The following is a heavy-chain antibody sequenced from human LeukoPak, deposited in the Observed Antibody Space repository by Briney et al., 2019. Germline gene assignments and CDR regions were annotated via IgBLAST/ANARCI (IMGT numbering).Heavy chain of an antibody. V-gene: IGHV3-53*01. CDR2: IYSGGST. J-gene: IGHJ4*02. Sequence: PRGSLRLSCAASGFTVSSNYMSWVRQAPGKGLEWVSVIYSGGSTYYADSVKGRFTISRDNSKNTLYLQMNSLRAEDTAVYYCARSSPSGRNFDYWGQRTLVTVSS. CDR3: ARSSPSGRNFDY. CDR1: GFTVSSNY. D-gene: IGHD3-10*01.